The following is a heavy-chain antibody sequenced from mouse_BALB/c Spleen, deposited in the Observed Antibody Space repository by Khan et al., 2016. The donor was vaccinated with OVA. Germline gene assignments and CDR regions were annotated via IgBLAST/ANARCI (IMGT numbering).Heavy chain of an antibody. Sequence: EVELVESGGGLVQPGGSLRLSCATSGFTFSDYYMSWVRQPPGKALEWLGFIRNKANGYTTEYSASVKGRFPISRDNSQSILFLQMDTLRAEDSATYYCARDIRYYAMDYGGQGTSVTVSS. J-gene: IGHJ4*01. CDR3: ARDIRYYAMDY. CDR1: GFTFSDYY. V-gene: IGHV7-3*02. CDR2: IRNKANGYTT.